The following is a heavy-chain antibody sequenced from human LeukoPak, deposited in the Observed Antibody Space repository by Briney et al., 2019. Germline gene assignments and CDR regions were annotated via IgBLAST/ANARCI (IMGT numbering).Heavy chain of an antibody. CDR2: ISAYNCNT. J-gene: IGHJ3*02. Sequence: ASVKVSCKASGYTFTSYGISWVRQASGQGREGMGWISAYNCNTNCARDLQGRLNKTRHTSTRTLYRAVRRLRSEDAGVFFCARDIVVVPAAPDSFDIWGQGTMATVSS. D-gene: IGHD2-2*01. CDR1: GYTFTSYG. CDR3: ARDIVVVPAAPDSFDI. V-gene: IGHV1-18*01.